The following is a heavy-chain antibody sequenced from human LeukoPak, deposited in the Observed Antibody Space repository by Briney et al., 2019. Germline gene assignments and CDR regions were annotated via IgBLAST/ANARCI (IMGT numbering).Heavy chain of an antibody. D-gene: IGHD3-22*01. Sequence: GGSLRLSCAASGFTFSSYAMYWVRQAPGRGLEWVAVISYDGSNKYYGDSMKGRCILSRDNSKNTLYLEMSSLRPEDTAVYFCARDLTSRQMIVVGLGYWGQGTLVTVSS. CDR3: ARDLTSRQMIVVGLGY. V-gene: IGHV3-30*04. J-gene: IGHJ4*02. CDR2: ISYDGSNK. CDR1: GFTFSSYA.